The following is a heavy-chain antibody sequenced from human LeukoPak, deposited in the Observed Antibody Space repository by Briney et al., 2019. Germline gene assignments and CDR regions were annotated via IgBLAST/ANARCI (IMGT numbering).Heavy chain of an antibody. Sequence: SETLSLTCTVSGGSISSYYWSWIRQPPGKGLEWSGQINHSGSTNYNPSLKSRVTISVDTSKNQFSLKLSSVTAADTAVYYCAGVDSGDIVVVVAARHHLPHWFDPWGQGTLVIVSS. D-gene: IGHD2-15*01. V-gene: IGHV4-34*01. CDR1: GGSISSYY. CDR2: INHSGST. CDR3: AGVDSGDIVVVVAARHHLPHWFDP. J-gene: IGHJ5*02.